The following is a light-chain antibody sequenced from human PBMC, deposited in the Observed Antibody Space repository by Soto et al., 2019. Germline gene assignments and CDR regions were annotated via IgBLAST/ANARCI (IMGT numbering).Light chain of an antibody. V-gene: IGKV3-15*01. CDR1: QSVSSN. CDR2: GAS. Sequence: EIVMTQSPATLSVSPGERATLSCRASQSVSSNLAWYQQKPGQAPRLLIYGASARATGIPARFSGSGSGTEFTLTISSLQPGDFAVYYCQQYNNWPPMAFGQGTKVEIK. CDR3: QQYNNWPPMA. J-gene: IGKJ1*01.